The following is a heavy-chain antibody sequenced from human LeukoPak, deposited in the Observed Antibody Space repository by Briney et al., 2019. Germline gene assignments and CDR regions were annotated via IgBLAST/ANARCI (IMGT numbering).Heavy chain of an antibody. CDR1: GFTFSDYY. CDR2: ISSSSSYI. Sequence: GGSLRLSCAASGFTFSDYYMSWIRQAPGKGLEWVSSISSSSSYIYYADSVKGRFTISRDNAKNSLYLQMNSLRAEDTAVYYCARDPGMVRGVINSYWGQGTLVTVSS. V-gene: IGHV3-11*06. D-gene: IGHD3-10*01. CDR3: ARDPGMVRGVINSY. J-gene: IGHJ4*02.